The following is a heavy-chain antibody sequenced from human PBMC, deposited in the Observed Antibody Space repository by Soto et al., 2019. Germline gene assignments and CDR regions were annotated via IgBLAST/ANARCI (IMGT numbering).Heavy chain of an antibody. J-gene: IGHJ4*02. CDR3: AKDYRRLAVGSSSWYYFDY. V-gene: IGHV3-23*01. CDR2: ISGSGGST. CDR1: GFTFSSYA. D-gene: IGHD6-13*01. Sequence: PGGSLRLSCAASGFTFSSYAVSWVRQAPGKGPEWISSISGSGGSTYYADSVKGRFTISRDNSKNTLYLQMNSLRAEDTAVYYCAKDYRRLAVGSSSWYYFDYWGQGTLVTVSS.